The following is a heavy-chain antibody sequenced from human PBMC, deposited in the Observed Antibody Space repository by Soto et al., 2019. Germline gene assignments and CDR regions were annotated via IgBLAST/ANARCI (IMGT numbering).Heavy chain of an antibody. CDR3: TRHAPAYCSGGSCYPDAFDI. V-gene: IGHV3-73*01. CDR2: IRSKANSYAT. CDR1: GFTFSGSA. J-gene: IGHJ3*02. D-gene: IGHD2-15*01. Sequence: EVQLVESGGGLVQPGGSLKLSCAASGFTFSGSAMHWVRQASGKGLEWVGRIRSKANSYATAYAASVKGRFTISRDDSKNTAYLQMNSLKTEDTAVYYCTRHAPAYCSGGSCYPDAFDIWGQGTMVTVSS.